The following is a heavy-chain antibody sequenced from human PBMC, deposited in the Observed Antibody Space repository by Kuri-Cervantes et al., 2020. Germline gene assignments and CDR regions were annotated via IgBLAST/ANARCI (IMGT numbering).Heavy chain of an antibody. V-gene: IGHV1-2*02. CDR3: ARDQQLHNWFDP. CDR2: INPNSGGT. Sequence: ASVKVSCKASGYTFTGYYMHWVRQAPGQGLEWMGWINPNSGGTNYAQKFQGRVTMTRDTSISTAYMELSRLRSDDTAVYYCARDQQLHNWFDPWGQGTLVTSPQ. CDR1: GYTFTGYY. D-gene: IGHD6-13*01. J-gene: IGHJ5*02.